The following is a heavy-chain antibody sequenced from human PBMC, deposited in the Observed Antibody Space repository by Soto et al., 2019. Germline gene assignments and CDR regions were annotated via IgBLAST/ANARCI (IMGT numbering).Heavy chain of an antibody. J-gene: IGHJ5*02. CDR1: GVSITSGDYY. CDR3: ASFGVASMNWFDH. CDR2: IYYRGNT. Sequence: PSETLSLTCTVSGVSITSGDYYWNWIRQPPGKGLEWIGNIYYRGNTYYNPSLKSRVTISLDTSKNQFSLKLTSVTAADTAVYYCASFGVASMNWFDHWGQGTLVTVSS. V-gene: IGHV4-30-4*01. D-gene: IGHD3-3*01.